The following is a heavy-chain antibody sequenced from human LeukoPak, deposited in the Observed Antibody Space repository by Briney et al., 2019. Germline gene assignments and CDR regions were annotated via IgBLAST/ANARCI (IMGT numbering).Heavy chain of an antibody. Sequence: GGSLRLSCAASGFTFSSYAMSWVRQAPGKGLEWVSAISGSGYRTYYADSVKGRFTISRDNAKNTPYLQMNSLRAEDTAVYYCAHGSMYQLDYWGQGTLVTVSS. D-gene: IGHD2-2*01. V-gene: IGHV3-23*01. J-gene: IGHJ4*02. CDR2: ISGSGYRT. CDR3: AHGSMYQLDY. CDR1: GFTFSSYA.